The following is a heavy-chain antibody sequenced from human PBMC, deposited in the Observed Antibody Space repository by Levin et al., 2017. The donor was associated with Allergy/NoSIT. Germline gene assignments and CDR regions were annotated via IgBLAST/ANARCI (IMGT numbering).Heavy chain of an antibody. CDR2: IYYSGST. CDR3: ARLGITIFGVVSWLFDP. V-gene: IGHV4-59*08. J-gene: IGHJ5*02. D-gene: IGHD3-3*01. CDR1: GGSISSYY. Sequence: SETLSLTCTVSGGSISSYYWSWIRQPPGKGLEWIGYIYYSGSTNYNPSLKSRVTISVDTSKNQFSLKLSSVTAADTAVYYCARLGITIFGVVSWLFDPWGQGTLVTVSS.